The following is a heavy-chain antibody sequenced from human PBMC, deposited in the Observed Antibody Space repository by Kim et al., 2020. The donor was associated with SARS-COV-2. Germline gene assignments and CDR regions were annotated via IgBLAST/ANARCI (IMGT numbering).Heavy chain of an antibody. CDR3: ARELDYYFDY. D-gene: IGHD3-3*02. J-gene: IGHJ4*02. CDR2: TA. V-gene: IGHV1-69*01. Sequence: TANYAQKCQGRVTSTADESTSTAYMELSSLRSEDTAVYYCARELDYYFDYWGQGTLVTVSS.